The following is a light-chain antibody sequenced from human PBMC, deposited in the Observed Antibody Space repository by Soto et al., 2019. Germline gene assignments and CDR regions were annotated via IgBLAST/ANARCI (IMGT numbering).Light chain of an antibody. CDR3: QQYASTLWT. CDR1: QTVLYSSNNKNY. V-gene: IGKV4-1*01. Sequence: DIVMTQSPDSLAVSLGERATINCKSSQTVLYSSNNKNYLAWYQQKPGQPPKLLISWASNRESGVPDRFSGSGSGTDFTLTISSLQAEDVAVYYCQQYASTLWTFGQGTKVEIK. CDR2: WAS. J-gene: IGKJ1*01.